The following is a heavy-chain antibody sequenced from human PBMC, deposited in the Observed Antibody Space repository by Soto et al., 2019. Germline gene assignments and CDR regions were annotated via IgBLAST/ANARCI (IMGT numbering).Heavy chain of an antibody. CDR1: GFSLSTSGVG. Sequence: QITLKESGTTLVKPTQTLTLTCTFSGFSLSTSGVGVGWIRQPPGKALEWLALIYWDDDKSYSPSLKSRLTITIDTSKTQLLLTMTYVDPLDTATNYCILFLEWLRTYSFYYWGQGSLVTFSP. D-gene: IGHD3-3*01. CDR2: IYWDDDK. J-gene: IGHJ4*02. CDR3: ILFLEWLRTYSFYY. V-gene: IGHV2-5*02.